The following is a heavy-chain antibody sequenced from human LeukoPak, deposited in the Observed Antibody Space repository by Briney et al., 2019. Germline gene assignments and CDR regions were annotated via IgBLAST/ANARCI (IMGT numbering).Heavy chain of an antibody. Sequence: PGGSLRLSCAASGFTFSSYWMHWVRQAPGKGLEWVSSISGSGSGGSTYYADSVKGRFTISRDNSKNTLYLQMNSLRAEDTAVYYCAKEGEFAWYFDLWGRGTLVTVSS. CDR2: ISGSGSGGST. V-gene: IGHV3-23*01. CDR3: AKEGEFAWYFDL. J-gene: IGHJ2*01. CDR1: GFTFSSYW. D-gene: IGHD1-26*01.